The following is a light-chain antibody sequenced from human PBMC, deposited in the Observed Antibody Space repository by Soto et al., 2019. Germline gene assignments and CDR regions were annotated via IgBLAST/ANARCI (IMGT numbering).Light chain of an antibody. CDR2: DVT. V-gene: IGLV2-14*01. J-gene: IGLJ1*01. CDR1: SSDVGGYKY. CDR3: SSYTSSSSYV. Sequence: QSVLTQPASVSGSPGQSITISRTGTSSDVGGYKYVSWYQQHPDKAPKLIIYDVTNRPSGISNRFSGSKSGNTASLTISGLQAEDEADYYCSSYTSSSSYVFGTGTKLTVL.